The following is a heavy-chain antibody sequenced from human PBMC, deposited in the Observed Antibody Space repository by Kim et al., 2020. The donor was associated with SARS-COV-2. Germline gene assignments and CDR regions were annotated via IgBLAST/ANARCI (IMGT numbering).Heavy chain of an antibody. Sequence: GGSLRLSCAASGFTFSDYYMSWIRQAPGKGLEWVSYISSSSSYTKYADSVKGRFTISRDNAKNSLYLQMNSLRAEDTAVYYCARDYYGSGLTFDYWGQGTLVTVSS. CDR3: ARDYYGSGLTFDY. D-gene: IGHD3-10*01. J-gene: IGHJ4*02. CDR2: ISSSSSYT. V-gene: IGHV3-11*05. CDR1: GFTFSDYY.